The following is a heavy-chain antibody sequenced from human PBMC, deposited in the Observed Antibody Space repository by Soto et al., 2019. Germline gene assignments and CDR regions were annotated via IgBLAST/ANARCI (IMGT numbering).Heavy chain of an antibody. D-gene: IGHD2-2*01. CDR3: ARDIRLYVAMMSVDAFDI. CDR1: GYPLTGQY. V-gene: IGHV1-2*02. J-gene: IGHJ3*02. Sequence: XSVKVSCNASGYPLTGQYVRWGRRAPGQGLEWMGWINPNSGDTNSAQKFQGRVTMTRDTSISTAYMELSRLISDDTAVYFCARDIRLYVAMMSVDAFDIWGQGTMVTISS. CDR2: INPNSGDT.